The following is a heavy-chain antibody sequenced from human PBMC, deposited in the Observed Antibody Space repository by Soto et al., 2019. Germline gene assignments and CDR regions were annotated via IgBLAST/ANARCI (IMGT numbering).Heavy chain of an antibody. CDR3: ARLPYGSGSPRP. Sequence: SETLSLTCTVSGGSISSGGYYWSWIRQHPGKGLEWIGYIYYSGSTYYNPSLKSRVTISVDTSKNQFSLKLSSVTAADTAVYYCARLPYGSGSPRPWGQGTLVTVSS. V-gene: IGHV4-31*03. CDR1: GGSISSGGYY. D-gene: IGHD3-10*01. CDR2: IYYSGST. J-gene: IGHJ5*02.